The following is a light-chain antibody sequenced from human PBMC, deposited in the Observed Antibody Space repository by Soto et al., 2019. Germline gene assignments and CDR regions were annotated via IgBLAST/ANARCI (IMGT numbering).Light chain of an antibody. J-gene: IGLJ1*01. CDR2: GNS. V-gene: IGLV1-40*01. Sequence: QSVLTQPPSVSGAPGQRVTISCTGSSSNIGAGYDVHWYQQLPGTAPKLLIHGNSNRPSGVPDRFSGSKSGTSASLAITGLQAEDEADYYCQSYDRSLSGLVFGTGTKLTVL. CDR3: QSYDRSLSGLV. CDR1: SSNIGAGYD.